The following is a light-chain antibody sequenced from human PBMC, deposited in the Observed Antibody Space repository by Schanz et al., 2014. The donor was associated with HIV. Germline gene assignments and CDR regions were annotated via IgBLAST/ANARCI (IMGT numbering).Light chain of an antibody. J-gene: IGKJ4*01. V-gene: IGKV1-5*03. Sequence: DIQMTQSPSTLSASVGDRVTITCRASQSISNWLAWYQQKPGKAPKLLIYKASSLESGVPSRFSGSGSGTEFTLTIRSLEPEDFAVYYCQERSNWPTFGGGTKVEIK. CDR1: QSISNW. CDR3: QERSNWPT. CDR2: KAS.